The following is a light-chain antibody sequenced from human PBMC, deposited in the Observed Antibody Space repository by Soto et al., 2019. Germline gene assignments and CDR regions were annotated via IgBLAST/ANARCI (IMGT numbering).Light chain of an antibody. V-gene: IGLV2-14*01. CDR2: DVS. CDR3: SSYTSSSTYV. Sequence: ALTQPASVSGSPGQSIAISCIGSSSDVGGYNYVSWHQQHPGKAPKVVIYDVSNRPSGVSDRFSGSKSGNTASLTISGLQAEDEADYYCSSYTSSSTYVFGTGTKVTVL. J-gene: IGLJ1*01. CDR1: SSDVGGYNY.